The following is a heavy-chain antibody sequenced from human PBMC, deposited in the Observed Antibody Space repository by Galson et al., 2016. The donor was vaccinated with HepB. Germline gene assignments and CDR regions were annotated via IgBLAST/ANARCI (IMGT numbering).Heavy chain of an antibody. V-gene: IGHV1-2*02. D-gene: IGHD3-16*01. CDR1: GYAFTGYY. J-gene: IGHJ4*02. CDR2: MNSNAGDT. CDR3: ARGIPFDY. Sequence: SVKVSCKASGYAFTGYYIHWVRQAPGQGLEWMGCMNSNAGDTNYAPKFQGRVIMTRDTSISTAYMELNRLGSDDTTVYYCARGIPFDYWGQGSLVTVSP.